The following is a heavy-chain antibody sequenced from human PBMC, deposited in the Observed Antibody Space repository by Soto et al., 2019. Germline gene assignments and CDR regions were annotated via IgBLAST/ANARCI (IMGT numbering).Heavy chain of an antibody. J-gene: IGHJ4*02. CDR1: GFSFSSYA. Sequence: EVQLLESGGGLTQPGGSLRLSCAASGFSFSSYAMSWVRQAPGKGLEWVSAISGSGGSTYYADSVKGRFTISRDNSKNMLYLQMNSLRAEDTAVYYCAKPWSSGWYSASPDYWGQGTLVTVSS. D-gene: IGHD6-19*01. V-gene: IGHV3-23*01. CDR3: AKPWSSGWYSASPDY. CDR2: ISGSGGST.